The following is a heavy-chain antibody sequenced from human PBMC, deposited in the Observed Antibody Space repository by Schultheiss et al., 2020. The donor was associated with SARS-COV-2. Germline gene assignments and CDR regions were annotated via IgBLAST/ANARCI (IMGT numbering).Heavy chain of an antibody. V-gene: IGHV3-21*01. CDR3: ARDPLKQWLVTYYFDY. J-gene: IGHJ4*02. CDR1: GFTFSSYS. D-gene: IGHD6-19*01. Sequence: GGSLRLSCAASGFTFSSYSMNWVRQAPGKGLEWVSSISSSSSYIYYADSVKGRFTISRDNAKNSLYLQMNSLRAEDTAVYYCARDPLKQWLVTYYFDYWGQGTLVTVSS. CDR2: ISSSSSYI.